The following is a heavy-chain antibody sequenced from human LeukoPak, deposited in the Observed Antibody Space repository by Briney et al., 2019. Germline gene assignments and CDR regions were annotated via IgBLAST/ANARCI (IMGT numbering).Heavy chain of an antibody. CDR1: GYTFTGYY. CDR3: ASLYGSGSTDYYYYGMDV. D-gene: IGHD3-10*01. CDR2: INPNSGGT. J-gene: IGHJ6*02. Sequence: GASVKVSCKASGYTFTGYYMHWVRQAPGQGLGWMGWINPNSGGTNYAQKFQGRVTMPRDTSISTAYMELSRLRSDDTAVYYCASLYGSGSTDYYYYGMDVWGQGTTVTVSS. V-gene: IGHV1-2*02.